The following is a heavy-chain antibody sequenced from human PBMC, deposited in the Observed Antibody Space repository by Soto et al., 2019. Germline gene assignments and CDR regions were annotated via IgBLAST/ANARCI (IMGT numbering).Heavy chain of an antibody. Sequence: PSETLSLTCAVSGGSISRSNWWSWVRQPPGKGLEWIGESYHSGSTNYHPSLKSRVTISVDKSKNQFSLKLTSLTAADTAVYYCARSITFDWLFFDNWGQGTLVTVSS. CDR2: SYHSGST. CDR3: ARSITFDWLFFDN. J-gene: IGHJ4*02. D-gene: IGHD3-9*01. V-gene: IGHV4-4*02. CDR1: GGSISRSNW.